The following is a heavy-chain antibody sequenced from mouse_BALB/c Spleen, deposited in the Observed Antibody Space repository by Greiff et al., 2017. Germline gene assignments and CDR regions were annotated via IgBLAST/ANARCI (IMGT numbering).Heavy chain of an antibody. J-gene: IGHJ4*01. CDR1: GFTFSSYG. V-gene: IGHV5-6*02. Sequence: DVKLVESGGDLVKPGGSLKLSCAASGFTFSSYGMSWVRQTPDKRLEWVATISSGGSYTYYPDSVKGRFTISRDNAKNTLYLQMSSLKSEDTAMYYCARQANWNVYYYAMDYWGQGTSVTVSS. CDR2: ISSGGSYT. D-gene: IGHD4-1*02. CDR3: ARQANWNVYYYAMDY.